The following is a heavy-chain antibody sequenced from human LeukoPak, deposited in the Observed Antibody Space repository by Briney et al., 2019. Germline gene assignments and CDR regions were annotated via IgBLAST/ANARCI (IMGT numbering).Heavy chain of an antibody. CDR1: GYTFTGYY. V-gene: IGHV1-2*02. Sequence: ASVKVSCKASGYTFTGYYMHWVRQAPGQGLEWMGWINPNSGGTNYAQKFQGRVTMTRDTSISTAYMELSRLRSDDTAVYYCARDEVVVVAPPPDYGMDVWGQGTTVTVSS. CDR3: ARDEVVVVAPPPDYGMDV. D-gene: IGHD2-15*01. J-gene: IGHJ6*02. CDR2: INPNSGGT.